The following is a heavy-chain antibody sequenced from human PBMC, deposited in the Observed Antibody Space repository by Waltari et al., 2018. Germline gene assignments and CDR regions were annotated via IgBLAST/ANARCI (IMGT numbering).Heavy chain of an antibody. D-gene: IGHD2-15*01. Sequence: EVQLVESGGGLVQPGGSLRLSCAASGFTFSSYNMNWVRQAPGKGLEWVSYITTSGDNVLYTDSVKGRFTGARDNAKNSLYRQMNGLRADDTAVYYCATARYCSGGSCFHGAFDIWGQGTMVTVSS. J-gene: IGHJ3*02. V-gene: IGHV3-48*04. CDR2: ITTSGDNV. CDR3: ATARYCSGGSCFHGAFDI. CDR1: GFTFSSYN.